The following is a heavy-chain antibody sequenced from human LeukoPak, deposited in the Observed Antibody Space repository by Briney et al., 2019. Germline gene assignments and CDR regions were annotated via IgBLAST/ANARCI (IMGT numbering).Heavy chain of an antibody. CDR2: ISDSGAST. V-gene: IGHV3-23*01. J-gene: IGHJ5*02. D-gene: IGHD2/OR15-2a*01. CDR1: GFTFSTYA. CDR3: AKWAYCNSNSCEIGDGWLDP. Sequence: GGSLRLSCAASGFTFSTYAMSWVRQAPGKGLDWVSGISDSGASTYYADSVKGRFTISRDNSKNTVYLQMKSLRVEDTAVYYCAKWAYCNSNSCEIGDGWLDPRGQGILVTVSS.